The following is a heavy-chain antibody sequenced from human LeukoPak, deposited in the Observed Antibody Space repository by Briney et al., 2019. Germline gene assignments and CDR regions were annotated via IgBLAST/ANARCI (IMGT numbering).Heavy chain of an antibody. CDR2: IYSGAYT. V-gene: IGHV3-53*01. CDR1: GFIVSSDY. Sequence: PGGSLRLSCAASGFIVSSDYMGWVRQAPGKGLEWVSVIYSGAYTYYADSVKGRFTISRDNSKNKLYLQMNSLRAEDTAVYFCASPDYGGNSGYDYWGQGTLVTVSS. J-gene: IGHJ4*02. CDR3: ASPDYGGNSGYDY. D-gene: IGHD4-23*01.